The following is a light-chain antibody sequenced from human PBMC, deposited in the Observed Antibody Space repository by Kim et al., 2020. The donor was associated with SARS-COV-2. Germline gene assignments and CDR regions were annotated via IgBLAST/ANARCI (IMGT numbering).Light chain of an antibody. CDR2: QDS. CDR1: KLGDKY. V-gene: IGLV3-1*01. J-gene: IGLJ2*01. CDR3: QAWDSSTVV. Sequence: SYELTQPHSVSVSPGQTASITCSGDKLGDKYACWYQQKPGQSPVLVIYQDSKRLSGIPERFSGSNSGNTATLTISGTQAMDEADYYCQAWDSSTVVFGGGTQLTVL.